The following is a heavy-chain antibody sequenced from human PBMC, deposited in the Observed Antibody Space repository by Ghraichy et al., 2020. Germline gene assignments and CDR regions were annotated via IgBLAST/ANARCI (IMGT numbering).Heavy chain of an antibody. D-gene: IGHD3-3*01. CDR2: IYYSGST. V-gene: IGHV4-39*07. Sequence: SETLSLTCTVSGGSISSSSYYWGWVRQSPGKGLEWIGTIYYSGSTHYNPSLKSRVTVSVDTSKNQFSLKLSSLTAADTAVYFCARLDFWSGMYYFDYWGQRTQVTVSS. CDR3: ARLDFWSGMYYFDY. CDR1: GGSISSSSYY. J-gene: IGHJ4*02.